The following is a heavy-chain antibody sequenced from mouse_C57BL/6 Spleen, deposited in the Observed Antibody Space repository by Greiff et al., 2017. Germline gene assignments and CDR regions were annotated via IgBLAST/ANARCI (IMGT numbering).Heavy chain of an antibody. V-gene: IGHV1-80*01. CDR1: GYAFTSYW. J-gene: IGHJ1*03. CDR2: IYPGGGDT. CDR3: ARAKYGSSYWYFDV. Sequence: QVQLQQSGAELVKPGASVKISCKASGYAFTSYWMTWVKQRPGKGLEWIGQIYPGGGDTNYNGKFKGKATLTADKSSSTAYMQLSSLTSEDSAVYFCARAKYGSSYWYFDVWGTGTTVTVSS. D-gene: IGHD1-1*01.